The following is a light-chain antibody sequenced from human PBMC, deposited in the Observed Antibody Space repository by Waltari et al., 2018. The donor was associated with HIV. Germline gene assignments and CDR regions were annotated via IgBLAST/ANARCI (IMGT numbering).Light chain of an antibody. CDR3: QQYGSSPSWT. CDR1: HSVSSNY. CDR2: GAS. V-gene: IGKV3-20*01. J-gene: IGKJ1*01. Sequence: DIVLTQSPGTLSLSPGERATLSCRASHSVSSNYLAWYTQKPVHALRILIYGASSRASGIPDRFGGSGSGTDFTLTISRLEPEDFAVYYCQQYGSSPSWTFGQGTKVEIK.